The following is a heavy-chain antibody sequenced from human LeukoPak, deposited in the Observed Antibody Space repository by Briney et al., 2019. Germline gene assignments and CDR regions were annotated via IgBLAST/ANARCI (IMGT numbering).Heavy chain of an antibody. CDR3: ARDKGYYYDSSGYTLLGY. Sequence: ASVKVSCKASGYTFTSYGISWVRQAPGQGLEWMGWISAYNGNTNYAQKLQGRVTMTTDTSTSTAYMELRSLRSDDTAVYYCARDKGYYYDSSGYTLLGYWGQGTLVTVSS. D-gene: IGHD3-22*01. CDR1: GYTFTSYG. V-gene: IGHV1-18*01. J-gene: IGHJ4*02. CDR2: ISAYNGNT.